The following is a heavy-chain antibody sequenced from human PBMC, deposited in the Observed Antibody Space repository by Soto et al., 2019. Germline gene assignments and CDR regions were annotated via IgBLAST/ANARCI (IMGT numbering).Heavy chain of an antibody. CDR3: ARDRGIVVVPAAMPTNDY. CDR2: IKQDGSEK. CDR1: GFTFSSYW. Sequence: GGSLRLSCAASGFTFSSYWMSWVRQAPGKGLEWVANIKQDGSEKYYVDSVKGRFTISRDNAKNSLYLQMNSLRAEDTAVYYCARDRGIVVVPAAMPTNDYWGQGTLVTVSS. D-gene: IGHD2-2*01. J-gene: IGHJ4*02. V-gene: IGHV3-7*01.